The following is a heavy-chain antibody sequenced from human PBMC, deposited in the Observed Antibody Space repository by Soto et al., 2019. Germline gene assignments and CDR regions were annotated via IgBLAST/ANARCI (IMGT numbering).Heavy chain of an antibody. CDR1: SGSISTYY. J-gene: IGHJ4*02. Sequence: PSETLSLTCTVSSGSISTYYWSWIRQPAGNGREWIGRIYTSGSTLYNPSLKSRVTMSVDTSKNQFSLKLSSVTAADTAVYFCAGGAAADFFDYWGQGTLVTVSS. CDR3: AGGAAADFFDY. D-gene: IGHD6-13*01. V-gene: IGHV4-4*07. CDR2: IYTSGST.